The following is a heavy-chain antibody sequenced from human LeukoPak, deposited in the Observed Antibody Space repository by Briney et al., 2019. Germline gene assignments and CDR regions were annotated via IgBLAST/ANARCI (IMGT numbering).Heavy chain of an antibody. D-gene: IGHD2-2*01. V-gene: IGHV3-48*04. CDR2: ISSSSSTI. Sequence: GGSLRLSCAASGFTFSSYSMNWVRQAPGKGLEWVSYISSSSSTIYYADSVKGRFTISRDNAKNSLYLQMNSLRAEDTAVYYCANGTSSSTSFPDYWGQGTLVTVSS. J-gene: IGHJ4*02. CDR3: ANGTSSSTSFPDY. CDR1: GFTFSSYS.